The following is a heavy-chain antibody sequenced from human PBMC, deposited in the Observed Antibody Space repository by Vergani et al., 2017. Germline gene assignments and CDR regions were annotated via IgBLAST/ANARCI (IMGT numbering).Heavy chain of an antibody. V-gene: IGHV3-53*01. CDR2: IYSGGST. J-gene: IGHJ6*02. D-gene: IGHD3-3*01. Sequence: EVQLVESGGGLIQPGGSLRLSCAASGFTVSSNYMSWVRQAPGKGLEWVSVIYSGGSTYYADSVKGRFTISRDNSKNTLYLQMNSLRAEDTAVYYCAKDRESTSITIFGASYYYYGMDVWGQGTTVTVSS. CDR1: GFTVSSNY. CDR3: AKDRESTSITIFGASYYYYGMDV.